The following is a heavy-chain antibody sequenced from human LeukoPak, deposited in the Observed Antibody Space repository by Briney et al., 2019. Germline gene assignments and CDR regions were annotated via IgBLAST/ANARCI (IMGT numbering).Heavy chain of an antibody. Sequence: PSETLSLTCTVSGGSIRSSYYYWGWIRQPPGKGLEWIGSIYDSGSTYYNPSLKSRVTISVDTSKNQSSLKLSSVTAADTAVYYCASEGYCSGGSCYSGAFDIWGQGTMVTVSS. D-gene: IGHD2-15*01. CDR3: ASEGYCSGGSCYSGAFDI. J-gene: IGHJ3*02. CDR1: GGSIRSSYYY. CDR2: IYDSGST. V-gene: IGHV4-39*07.